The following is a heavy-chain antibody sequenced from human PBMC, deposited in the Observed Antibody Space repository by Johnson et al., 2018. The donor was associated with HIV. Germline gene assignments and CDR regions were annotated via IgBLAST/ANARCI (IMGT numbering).Heavy chain of an antibody. CDR1: GFTFSSYA. Sequence: QVQLVESGGGVVQPGRSLRLSCAASGFTFSSYAMHWVRQAPGKGLEWVAVISYDGSDKYYADSVKGRFTISRDNAKNSLYLQVNSLRAEDTAVYYCARTRQGAFDIWGQGTMVTVSS. V-gene: IGHV3-30*04. J-gene: IGHJ3*02. CDR2: ISYDGSDK. CDR3: ARTRQGAFDI.